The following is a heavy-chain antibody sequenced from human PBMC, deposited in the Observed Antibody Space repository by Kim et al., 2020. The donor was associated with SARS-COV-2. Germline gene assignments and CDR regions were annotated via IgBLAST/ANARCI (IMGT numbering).Heavy chain of an antibody. CDR3: ARLTYVWGSYRSPTLGAFDI. J-gene: IGHJ3*02. CDR2: INPSGGST. D-gene: IGHD3-16*02. V-gene: IGHV1-46*01. Sequence: ASVKVSCKASGYTFTSYYMHWVRQAPGQGLEWMGIINPSGGSTSYAQKFQGRVTMTRDTSTSTVYMELSSLRSEDTAVYYCARLTYVWGSYRSPTLGAFDIWGQGTMVTVSS. CDR1: GYTFTSYY.